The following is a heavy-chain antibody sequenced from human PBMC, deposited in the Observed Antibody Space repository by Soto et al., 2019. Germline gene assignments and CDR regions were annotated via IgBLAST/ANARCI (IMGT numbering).Heavy chain of an antibody. CDR3: AISYSSSFNWFDP. CDR1: GGTFSSYT. CDR2: IIPILGIA. Sequence: QVQLVQSGAEVKKPGSSVKVSCKASGGTFSSYTISWVRQAPGQGLEWMGRIIPILGIANYAQKFQGRVTITADKSTSTAYRELSSLRPEDTAVYYCAISYSSSFNWFDPWGQGTLVTVSS. J-gene: IGHJ5*02. V-gene: IGHV1-69*02. D-gene: IGHD6-13*01.